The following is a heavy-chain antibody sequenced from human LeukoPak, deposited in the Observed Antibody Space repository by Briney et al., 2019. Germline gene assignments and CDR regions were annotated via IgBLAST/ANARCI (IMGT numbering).Heavy chain of an antibody. CDR2: MNPNSGNT. J-gene: IGHJ4*02. CDR3: ARGMRRWLQSSFHY. D-gene: IGHD5-24*01. CDR1: GGTFSSYA. Sequence: ASVKVSCKASGGTFSSYAISWVRQATGQGLEWMGWMNPNSGNTGYAQKFQGRVTMTRNTSISTAYMELSSLRSEDTAVYYCARGMRRWLQSSFHYWGQGTLVTVSS. V-gene: IGHV1-8*02.